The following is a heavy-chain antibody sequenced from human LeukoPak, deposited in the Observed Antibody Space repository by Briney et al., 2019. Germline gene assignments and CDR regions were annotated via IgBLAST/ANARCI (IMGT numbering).Heavy chain of an antibody. J-gene: IGHJ4*02. CDR2: IYTSGST. Sequence: SETLSLTCTVSGGSISSYYWSWIRQPAGKGLEWIGRIYTSGSTNYNPSLKSRVTISVDKSKNQFSLKLSSVTAADTAVYYCARGYSSSWPLDYCGQGTLVTVSS. D-gene: IGHD6-13*01. CDR1: GGSISSYY. CDR3: ARGYSSSWPLDY. V-gene: IGHV4-4*07.